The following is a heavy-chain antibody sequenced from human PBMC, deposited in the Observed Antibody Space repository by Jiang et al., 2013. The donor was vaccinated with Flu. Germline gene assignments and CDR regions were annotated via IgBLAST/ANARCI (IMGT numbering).Heavy chain of an antibody. Sequence: GPGLVKTSETLSLTCTVSDDSIRNFFWSWIRQPPGKELELVAYMHYSGSPNYNPALKSRATISVDTSKNQISLNLISVTPADTAMYYCARGALNWRPDSWGQGTLVTVSS. D-gene: IGHD1-20*01. V-gene: IGHV4-59*01. CDR1: DDSIRNFF. CDR3: ARGALNWRPDS. J-gene: IGHJ4*02. CDR2: MHYSGSP.